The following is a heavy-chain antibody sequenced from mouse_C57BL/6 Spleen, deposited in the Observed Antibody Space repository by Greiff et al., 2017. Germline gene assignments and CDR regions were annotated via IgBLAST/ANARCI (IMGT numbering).Heavy chain of an antibody. CDR3: ARLTIHFDY. D-gene: IGHD2-12*01. CDR1: GFTFSSYT. J-gene: IGHJ2*01. V-gene: IGHV5-9*01. Sequence: EVKLVESGGGLVKPGGSLKLSCAASGFTFSSYTMSWVRQTPEKRLEWVATISGGGGNTYYPDSVKGRFTISRDNAKHTRYLQMSSLRSEDTALYYCARLTIHFDYWGQGTTLTVSS. CDR2: ISGGGGNT.